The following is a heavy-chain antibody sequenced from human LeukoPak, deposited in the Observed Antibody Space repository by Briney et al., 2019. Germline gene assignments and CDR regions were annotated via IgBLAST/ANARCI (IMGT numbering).Heavy chain of an antibody. CDR2: ISGSGGST. CDR1: GFTFSSYA. CDR3: AKDHPYCGGDCYEVAYYFDY. V-gene: IGHV3-23*01. Sequence: PGGSLRLSCAASGFTFSSYAMSWVRQAPGKGLEWVSAISGSGGSTYYADSVKGRFTISRDNSKNTLYLQMNSLRAEGTAVYYCAKDHPYCGGDCYEVAYYFDYWGQGTLVTVSS. D-gene: IGHD2-21*01. J-gene: IGHJ4*02.